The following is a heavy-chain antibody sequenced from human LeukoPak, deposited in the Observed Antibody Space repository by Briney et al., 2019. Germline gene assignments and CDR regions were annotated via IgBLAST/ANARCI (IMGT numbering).Heavy chain of an antibody. CDR1: GGSTSSSSYY. J-gene: IGHJ2*01. Sequence: SETLSLTCTVSGGSTSSSSYYWGWIHQPPGKGLEWIGSIYYSGSTYYNASLKSRVTISVDTSKNQFSLKLSSVTAADTAVYYCARGPSIAAAGPPYWYFDLWGRGTLVTASS. D-gene: IGHD6-13*01. CDR3: ARGPSIAAAGPPYWYFDL. CDR2: IYYSGST. V-gene: IGHV4-39*01.